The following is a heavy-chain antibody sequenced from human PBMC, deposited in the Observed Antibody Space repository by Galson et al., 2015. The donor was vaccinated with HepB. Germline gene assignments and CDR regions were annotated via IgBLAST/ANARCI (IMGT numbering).Heavy chain of an antibody. CDR3: ATDYYLDSSGPLDAFDI. J-gene: IGHJ3*02. D-gene: IGHD3-22*01. CDR2: INPSGGST. V-gene: IGHV1-46*01. Sequence: SVKVSCKASGYTFTSYYMHWVRQAPGQGLEWMGIINPSGGSTSYAQKFQGRVTMTRDTSTSTVYMELSSLRSEDTAVYYCATDYYLDSSGPLDAFDIWGQGTMVTVSS. CDR1: GYTFTSYY.